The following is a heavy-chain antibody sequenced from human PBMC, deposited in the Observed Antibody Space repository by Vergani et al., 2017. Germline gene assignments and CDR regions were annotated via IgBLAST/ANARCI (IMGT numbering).Heavy chain of an antibody. Sequence: EVQLVESGGGLVPPGRSLRLSCAASGFTFSSYSMNWVRQAPGKGLEWVSSISSSSSYIHYSDSLKGRFTISRDNAKSSLYLKMNSLRAEDTGVYYCVRLPRGHWNFDLWGSGTLITVSS. J-gene: IGHJ2*01. V-gene: IGHV3-21*02. CDR2: ISSSSSYI. CDR1: GFTFSSYS. CDR3: VRLPRGHWNFDL.